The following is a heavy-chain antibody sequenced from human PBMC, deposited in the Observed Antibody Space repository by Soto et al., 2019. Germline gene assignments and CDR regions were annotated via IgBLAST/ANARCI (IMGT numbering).Heavy chain of an antibody. Sequence: QVQLVQSGAEVKKPGASVKVSCKASGYTFATYAIHWVRQAPGQRLEWMGWINTGNGYTEYSQNFRSRVTITRDTSAGTASMALSSLRTEGTAMYYCTRLNTIFLNPDYYSYDMDVWGEGTTVTVAS. CDR2: INTGNGYT. CDR3: TRLNTIFLNPDYYSYDMDV. D-gene: IGHD3-9*01. CDR1: GYTFATYA. V-gene: IGHV1-3*04. J-gene: IGHJ6*04.